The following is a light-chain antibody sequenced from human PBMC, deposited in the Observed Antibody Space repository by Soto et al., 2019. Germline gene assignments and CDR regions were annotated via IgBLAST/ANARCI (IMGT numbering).Light chain of an antibody. J-gene: IGKJ3*01. V-gene: IGKV1-5*03. CDR2: KTS. CDR1: QCFSSW. CDR3: QQSRV. Sequence: DIQMTQSPSTLSASVGERVTSTCRASQCFSSWLAWYQQKPGKAAKLLIYKTSTLKSVVPSSLNGSGSGTEFTLTIRRLQADDFATYYCQQSRVFGPGTKVDIK.